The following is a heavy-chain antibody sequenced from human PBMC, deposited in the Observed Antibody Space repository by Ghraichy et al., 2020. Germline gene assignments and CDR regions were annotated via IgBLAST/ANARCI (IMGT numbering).Heavy chain of an antibody. D-gene: IGHD3-10*01. Sequence: GGSLRLSCAASGFSVTSNYMTWVRQAPGKWLEWVSIIYSNGFTNYADSVKGRFTISRDKSKNTLYLQMNSLRAEDTAVYFCARETGSATRYYYHYGMDVWGQGTAVTVSS. V-gene: IGHV3-53*01. CDR1: GFSVTSNY. CDR2: IYSNGFT. CDR3: ARETGSATRYYYHYGMDV. J-gene: IGHJ6*02.